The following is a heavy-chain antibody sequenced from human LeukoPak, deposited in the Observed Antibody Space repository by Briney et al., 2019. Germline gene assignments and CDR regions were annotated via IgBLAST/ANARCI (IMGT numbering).Heavy chain of an antibody. CDR2: ISGSGGST. CDR3: AKDVNLVVPAACDY. J-gene: IGHJ4*02. D-gene: IGHD2-2*01. CDR1: GFTFSSYA. V-gene: IGHV3-23*01. Sequence: GESLQISCAASGFTFSSYAMSWVRQAPGKGLEWVSAISGSGGSTYYADSVKGRFTISRDNSKNTLYLQMNSLRAEDTAVYYCAKDVNLVVPAACDYWGQGTLVTVSS.